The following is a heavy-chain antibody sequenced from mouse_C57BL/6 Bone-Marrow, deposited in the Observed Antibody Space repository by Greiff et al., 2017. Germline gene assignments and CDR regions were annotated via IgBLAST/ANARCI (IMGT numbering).Heavy chain of an antibody. CDR3: ASYGYDVAY. J-gene: IGHJ3*01. CDR1: GYSITSGYY. D-gene: IGHD2-2*01. Sequence: EVKLQESGPGLVKPSQSLSLTCSVTGYSITSGYYWNWIRQFPGNKLEWMGYISYDGSNNYNPSLKNRISITRDTSKNQFFLKLNSVTTEDTATYYCASYGYDVAYWGQGTLVTVSA. V-gene: IGHV3-6*01. CDR2: ISYDGSN.